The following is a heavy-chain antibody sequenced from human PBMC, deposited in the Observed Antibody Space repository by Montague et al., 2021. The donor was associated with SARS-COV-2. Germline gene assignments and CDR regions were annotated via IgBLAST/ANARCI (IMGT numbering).Heavy chain of an antibody. CDR2: IYYSGST. J-gene: IGHJ3*02. CDR1: GGSISSYY. D-gene: IGHD3-22*01. V-gene: IGHV4-59*12. CDR3: ARDPRYDSSGYYLGSAFDI. Sequence: SETLSLTCTVSGGSISSYYWSWIRQPPGKGLEWIGYIYYSGSTNYNPSLKSRVTISVDTSKNQFSLKPSSVTAADTAVYYCARDPRYDSSGYYLGSAFDIWGQGTMVTVSS.